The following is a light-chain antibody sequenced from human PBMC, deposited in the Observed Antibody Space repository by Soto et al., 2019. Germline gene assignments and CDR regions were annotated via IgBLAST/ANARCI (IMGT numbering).Light chain of an antibody. CDR1: QSISGW. CDR2: AAS. V-gene: IGKV1-39*01. J-gene: IGKJ5*01. Sequence: GDRVTITCRASQSISGWLAWYQQTPGTAPKLLIFAASRLQTGVPLRFSGSGSGTDFTLTISSLQTEDFATYYCQQSYSTLITFGQGTRLENK. CDR3: QQSYSTLIT.